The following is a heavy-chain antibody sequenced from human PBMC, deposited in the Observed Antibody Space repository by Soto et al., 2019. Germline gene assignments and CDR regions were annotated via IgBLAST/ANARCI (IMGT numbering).Heavy chain of an antibody. Sequence: EVQLLESGGGLVQPGGSLRLSCAASGFTFSSYAMSWVRQAPGKGLEWVSAISGSGGSTYYADSVKGRFTISRDHSKTTLYLQMNSLRAEDTGVYYCAKLTTIFVVGVTLGYFDLWGRGTLVTVSS. CDR2: ISGSGGST. CDR3: AKLTTIFVVGVTLGYFDL. CDR1: GFTFSSYA. V-gene: IGHV3-23*01. J-gene: IGHJ2*01. D-gene: IGHD3-3*01.